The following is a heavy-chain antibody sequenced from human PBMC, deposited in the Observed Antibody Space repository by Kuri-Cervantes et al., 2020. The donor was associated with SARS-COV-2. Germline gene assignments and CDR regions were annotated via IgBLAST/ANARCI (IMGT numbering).Heavy chain of an antibody. J-gene: IGHJ6*03. CDR1: GFTFSSYA. CDR2: ISGSGGST. CDR3: AKVYYDFWSGYYNYYYYMDV. Sequence: GGSLRLSCAASGFTFSSYAMSWVRQAPGKGLEWASAISGSGGSTYYADSVKGRFTISRDNSKNTLYLQMNSLRAEDTAVYYCAKVYYDFWSGYYNYYYYMDVWGKGTTVTVSS. V-gene: IGHV3-23*01. D-gene: IGHD3-3*01.